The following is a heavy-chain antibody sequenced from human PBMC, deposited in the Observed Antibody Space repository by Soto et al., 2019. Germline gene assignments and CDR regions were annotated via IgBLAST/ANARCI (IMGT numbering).Heavy chain of an antibody. Sequence: GGSLRLSCAASGFSFRYAWMTWVRQSPGKRPEWIGRIKSQSDGGTPDHSAPVRGRFTISRDDSRNILYLQMDSLKTEDTAVYYCSIGSIVGAIGPWGQGAPVTVSS. J-gene: IGHJ5*02. CDR3: SIGSIVGAIGP. V-gene: IGHV3-15*01. D-gene: IGHD1-26*01. CDR1: GFSFRYAW. CDR2: IKSQSDGGTP.